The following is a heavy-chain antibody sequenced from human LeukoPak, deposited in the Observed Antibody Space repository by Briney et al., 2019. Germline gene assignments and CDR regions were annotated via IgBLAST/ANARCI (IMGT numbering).Heavy chain of an antibody. CDR3: ARDQYSSSWLTPYYYYYYMDV. Sequence: ASVKVSCKASGYTFTGYYMHWVRQAPGQGLEWMGWINPNSGGTNYAQKFQGRVTMTRDTSISTAYMELSRLRSDDTAVYYCARDQYSSSWLTPYYYYYYMDVWGKGTTVTVSS. V-gene: IGHV1-2*02. D-gene: IGHD6-13*01. J-gene: IGHJ6*03. CDR1: GYTFTGYY. CDR2: INPNSGGT.